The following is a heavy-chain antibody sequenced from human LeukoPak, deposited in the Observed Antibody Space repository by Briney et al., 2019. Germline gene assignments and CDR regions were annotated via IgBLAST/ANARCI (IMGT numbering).Heavy chain of an antibody. D-gene: IGHD1-26*01. J-gene: IGHJ3*02. V-gene: IGHV1-69*05. CDR2: IIPIFGTA. CDR3: AREHGGSLLI. CDR1: GGTFSSYA. Sequence: GAPVKVSCKASGGTFSSYAISWVRQAPGQGLEWMGRIIPIFGTANYAQKFQGRVTITTDESTSTAYMELSSLRSEDTAVYYCAREHGGSLLIWGQGTMVTVSS.